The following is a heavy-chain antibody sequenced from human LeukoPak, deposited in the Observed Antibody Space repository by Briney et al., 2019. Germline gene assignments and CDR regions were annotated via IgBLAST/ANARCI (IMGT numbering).Heavy chain of an antibody. V-gene: IGHV3-53*01. CDR2: FYSGGST. J-gene: IGHJ4*02. D-gene: IGHD5-12*01. Sequence: GGSLRLSCAASGFTVSRNYMTWVRQAPGKGLEWVSVFYSGGSTYYADSVKGRFTISRDNSKNTLYLQMNSLRAEDTAVYYCAKRGGVATPGFDYWGQGTLVTVSS. CDR1: GFTVSRNY. CDR3: AKRGGVATPGFDY.